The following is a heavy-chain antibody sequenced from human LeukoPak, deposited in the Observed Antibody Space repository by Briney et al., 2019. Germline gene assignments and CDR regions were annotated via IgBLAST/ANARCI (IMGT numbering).Heavy chain of an antibody. CDR1: GGSISSNHW. V-gene: IGHV4-4*02. CDR2: IYYSGST. CDR3: ARHLGYCSGGSCLQGVFDI. D-gene: IGHD2-15*01. J-gene: IGHJ3*02. Sequence: PSGTLSLTCAVSGGSISSNHWWTLVRQPPGKGLEWIGSIYYSGSTYYNPSLKSRVTISVDTSKNQFSLKLSSVTAADTAVYYCARHLGYCSGGSCLQGVFDIWGQGTMVTVSS.